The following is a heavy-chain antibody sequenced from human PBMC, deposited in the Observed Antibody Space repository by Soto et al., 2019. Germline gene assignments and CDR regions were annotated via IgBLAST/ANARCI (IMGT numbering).Heavy chain of an antibody. CDR2: FSAYNGNT. J-gene: IGHJ6*01. CDR1: GYTFASYS. CDR3: ARVYPSMVRGGTFGKYYYCGMDV. Sequence: QVQLVQSGGEVKKPGASVKVSCKASGYTFASYSISWVRQAPGQGLEWMGWFSAYNGNTNYAQKVQGRVTMTTDTSTSTAYMELRSLRSDATAVYYCARVYPSMVRGGTFGKYYYCGMDVWGQGTTVTVSS. V-gene: IGHV1-18*01. D-gene: IGHD3-10*01.